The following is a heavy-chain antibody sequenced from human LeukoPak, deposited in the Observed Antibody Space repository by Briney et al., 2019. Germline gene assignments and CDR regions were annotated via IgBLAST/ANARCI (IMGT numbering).Heavy chain of an antibody. CDR3: ARELLSPYYDSSGYSDY. J-gene: IGHJ4*02. CDR1: GYTFTGYY. D-gene: IGHD3-22*01. CDR2: ISAYNGNT. Sequence: ASVKVSCKASGYTFTGYYMHWVRQAPGQGLEWMGWISAYNGNTNYAQKLQGRVTMTTDTSTSTAYMELRSLRSDDTAVYYCARELLSPYYDSSGYSDYWGQGTLVTVSS. V-gene: IGHV1-18*04.